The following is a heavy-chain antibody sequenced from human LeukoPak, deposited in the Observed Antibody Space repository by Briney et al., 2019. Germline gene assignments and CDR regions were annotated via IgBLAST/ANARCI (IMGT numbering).Heavy chain of an antibody. J-gene: IGHJ3*02. CDR2: IYTSGST. CDR3: AQMVRGVIITSYPAFDI. V-gene: IGHV4-61*02. Sequence: SETLSLTCTVSGGSISSGSYYWSWIRQPAGKGLEWIGRIYTSGSTNYNPSLKSRVTISVDTSKNQFSLKLSSVTAADTAVYYCAQMVRGVIITSYPAFDIWGQGTMATVSS. CDR1: GGSISSGSYY. D-gene: IGHD3-10*01.